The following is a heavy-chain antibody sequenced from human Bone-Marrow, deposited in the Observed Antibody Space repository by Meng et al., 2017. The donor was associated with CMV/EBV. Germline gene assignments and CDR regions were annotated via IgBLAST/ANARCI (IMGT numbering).Heavy chain of an antibody. CDR1: GFALSTTGVG. V-gene: IGHV2-5*02. CDR2: NYWDDDK. CDR3: AHRITYYRGAFDF. Sequence: QLTLSESCPTLMQPTQTLTRPCIVSGFALSTTGVGVAWIRKPPGKALEWLALNYWDDDKRYSPSLKNRLTITKDTSKNQVILTMTNMDPVDTGTYYCAHRITYYRGAFDFWGQGTLVTVSS. D-gene: IGHD3-3*01. J-gene: IGHJ4*02.